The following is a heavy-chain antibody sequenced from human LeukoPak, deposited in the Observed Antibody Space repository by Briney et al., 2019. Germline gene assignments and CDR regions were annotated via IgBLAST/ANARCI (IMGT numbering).Heavy chain of an antibody. J-gene: IGHJ3*02. D-gene: IGHD3-10*01. CDR1: AESFSGYY. CDR3: ARGNRPYGEHEAFDI. V-gene: IGHV4-34*01. Sequence: SETLSLTCAVYAESFSGYYCSWLRQPPRKGLEWIGEIDHSGSTNYNPSLQSRVTISVDTSKNQFSLKVSSVSAADTAVYYCARGNRPYGEHEAFDIWGHGTTVTVSP. CDR2: IDHSGST.